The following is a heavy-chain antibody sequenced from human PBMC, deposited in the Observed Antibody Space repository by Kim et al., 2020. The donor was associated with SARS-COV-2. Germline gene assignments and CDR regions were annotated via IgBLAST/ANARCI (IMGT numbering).Heavy chain of an antibody. CDR1: GGSFSGYY. CDR2: INHSGST. V-gene: IGHV4-34*01. J-gene: IGHJ3*02. CDR3: ARSSASGWDDDAFDI. D-gene: IGHD6-19*01. Sequence: SETLSLTCAVYGGSFSGYYWSWIRQPPGKGLEWIGEINHSGSTNYNPSLKSRVTISVDTSKNQFSLKLSSVTAADAAVYYCARSSASGWDDDAFDIWGQGTMVSVSS.